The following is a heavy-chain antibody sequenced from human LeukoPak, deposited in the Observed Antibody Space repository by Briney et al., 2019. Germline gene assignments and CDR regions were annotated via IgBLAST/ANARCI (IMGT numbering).Heavy chain of an antibody. V-gene: IGHV3-23*01. CDR2: INGRGDDT. CDR1: SGFA. J-gene: IGHJ4*02. D-gene: IGHD3-3*01. CDR3: AKGRRSSSSFFDS. Sequence: PGGSLRLSCAAFSGFAMSWVRQAPGRGLEWVSAINGRGDDTYYPASVKGRFTISRDNSNNTLYLQMNSLRAEDTAVYYCAKGRRSSSSFFDSWGEGILVTVPS.